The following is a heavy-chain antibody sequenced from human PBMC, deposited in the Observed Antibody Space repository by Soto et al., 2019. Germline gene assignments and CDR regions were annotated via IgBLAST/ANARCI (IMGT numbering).Heavy chain of an antibody. CDR2: IYYSGST. Sequence: PSETLSLTCTVSGGSISSGDYYWSWIRQPPGKGLEWIGYIYYSGSTYYNPSLKSRVTISVGTSKNQFSLKLSSVTAADTAVYYCAMGRFGELLFSNWFDPWGQGTLVTVSS. J-gene: IGHJ5*02. CDR3: AMGRFGELLFSNWFDP. CDR1: GGSISSGDYY. D-gene: IGHD3-10*01. V-gene: IGHV4-30-4*01.